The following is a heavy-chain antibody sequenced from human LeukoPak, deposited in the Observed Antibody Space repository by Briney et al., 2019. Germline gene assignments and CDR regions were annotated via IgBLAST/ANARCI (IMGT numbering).Heavy chain of an antibody. Sequence: PSETLSLTCTVSGGSISSSSYYWGWIGQPPGKGLEGIGSIYYSGSTYYNPSLKSRVTISVDTSKNQFSLKLSSVTAADTAVYYCARGDDYDFWSGYPKGGHADYWGQGTLVTVSS. V-gene: IGHV4-39*01. CDR1: GGSISSSSYY. J-gene: IGHJ4*02. D-gene: IGHD3-3*01. CDR2: IYYSGST. CDR3: ARGDDYDFWSGYPKGGHADY.